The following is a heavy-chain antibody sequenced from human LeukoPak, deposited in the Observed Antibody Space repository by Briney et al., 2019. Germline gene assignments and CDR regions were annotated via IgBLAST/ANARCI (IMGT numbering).Heavy chain of an antibody. CDR2: ISSSSSYI. J-gene: IGHJ4*02. D-gene: IGHD2-21*02. CDR1: GFTFRNAW. CDR3: ARETYCGGDCYVQYYFDY. V-gene: IGHV3-21*01. Sequence: AGGSLRLSCAASGFTFRNAWMSWVRQAPGKGLEWVSSISSSSSYIYYADSVKGRFTISRDNAKNSLYLQMNSLRAEDTAVYYCARETYCGGDCYVQYYFDYWGQGTLVTVSS.